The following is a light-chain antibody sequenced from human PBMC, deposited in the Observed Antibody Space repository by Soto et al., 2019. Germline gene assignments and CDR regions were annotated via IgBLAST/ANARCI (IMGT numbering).Light chain of an antibody. V-gene: IGLV2-8*01. CDR1: SSDVGGYNY. Sequence: QSVLTQPPSASGSPGQSVTISCTGTSSDVGGYNYVSWYQQHPGKAPKLMIYEVSKRPSGVPDRFAGSKSGNTASLTVSGLQAEDEADYYCSSYAGSNNHVVFGGGNKVTVL. CDR3: SSYAGSNNHVV. CDR2: EVS. J-gene: IGLJ2*01.